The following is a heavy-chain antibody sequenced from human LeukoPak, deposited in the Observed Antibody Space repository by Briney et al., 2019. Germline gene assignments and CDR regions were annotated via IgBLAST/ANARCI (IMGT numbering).Heavy chain of an antibody. Sequence: QAGGSVRLFCAASGFTLSDYAVLWVRQAPGKGREGVVMIWYDGSNRHYADSVKGRFTITRDNYKNTVSLQMNSMRVEDTAVYYCARDWMGSTRLEGDCWGKGTLVTVSS. CDR2: IWYDGSNR. V-gene: IGHV3-33*01. CDR3: ARDWMGSTRLEGDC. D-gene: IGHD2/OR15-2a*01. CDR1: GFTLSDYA. J-gene: IGHJ4*02.